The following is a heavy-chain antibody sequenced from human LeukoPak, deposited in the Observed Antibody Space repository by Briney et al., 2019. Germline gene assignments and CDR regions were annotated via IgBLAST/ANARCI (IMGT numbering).Heavy chain of an antibody. J-gene: IGHJ4*02. CDR2: IYYTGSA. V-gene: IGHV4-59*11. CDR3: ARGRLSGSSHFDS. D-gene: IGHD6-13*01. CDR1: GGSINSHY. Sequence: PSETLSLTCTVSGGSINSHYGNWVRQPQGKGVEWIGYIYYTGSATYNPSLSSRVTISVDTSNNQFSLKLTSVTAADTAVYYCARGRLSGSSHFDSWGQGTLVTVSS.